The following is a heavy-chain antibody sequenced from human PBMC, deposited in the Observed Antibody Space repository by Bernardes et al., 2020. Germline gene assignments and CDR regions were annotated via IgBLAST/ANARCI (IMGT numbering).Heavy chain of an antibody. Sequence: SETLSLTCAVSGDSISNYYWNWIRQPPGKGLEWMGYIYDSGSTNYNPSLRSRVTISVDTSKNQFSLRLSSVTAADTAVYYCARQNTPMADFYYYAMDVWGQGTTVTVSS. V-gene: IGHV4-59*08. D-gene: IGHD2-8*01. CDR1: GDSISNYY. J-gene: IGHJ6*02. CDR2: IYDSGST. CDR3: ARQNTPMADFYYYAMDV.